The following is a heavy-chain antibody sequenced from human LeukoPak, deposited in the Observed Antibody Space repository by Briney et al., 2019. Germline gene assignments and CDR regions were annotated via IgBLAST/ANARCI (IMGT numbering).Heavy chain of an antibody. CDR1: GFTFSSYS. Sequence: GGSLRLSCAASGFTFSSYSMNWVRQAPGKGLEWVSSISSSSSYIYYAVSVKGRFTISRDNAKNSLYLQMNSLRAEDTAVYYCARGSGSGYDYDYWGQGTLVTVSS. CDR3: ARGSGSGYDYDY. D-gene: IGHD5-12*01. J-gene: IGHJ4*02. V-gene: IGHV3-21*01. CDR2: ISSSSSYI.